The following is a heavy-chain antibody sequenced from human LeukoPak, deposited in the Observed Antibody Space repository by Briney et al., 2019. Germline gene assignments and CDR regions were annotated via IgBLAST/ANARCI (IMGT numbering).Heavy chain of an antibody. CDR1: GFTVSSNY. CDR2: IYSGGST. J-gene: IGHJ4*02. V-gene: IGHV3-53*01. CDR3: ASSHCGGDCYSGNFDY. D-gene: IGHD2-21*02. Sequence: GGSLRRYCAASGFTVSSNYMSWVRQAPGKGLEWVSVIYSGGSTYYADSVKGRFTISRDNSKNTLYLQMNSLRAEDTAVYYCASSHCGGDCYSGNFDYWGQGTLVTVSS.